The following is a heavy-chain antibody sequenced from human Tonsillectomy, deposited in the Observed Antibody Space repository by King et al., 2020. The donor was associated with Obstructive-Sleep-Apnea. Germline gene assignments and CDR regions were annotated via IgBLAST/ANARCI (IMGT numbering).Heavy chain of an antibody. D-gene: IGHD2-8*02. V-gene: IGHV4-59*08. CDR2: IDYSGNS. Sequence: QLQESGPGLVKPSETLSLTCTVSGGSISSYYWSWIRQPPGKGLEWIGYIDYSGNSKYNPSLNSRVTISGDTSKNQFSVKLSSVTAADTAVYYCARHRTGYQYPSYFDYWGQGTLVTVSS. J-gene: IGHJ4*02. CDR1: GGSISSYY. CDR3: ARHRTGYQYPSYFDY.